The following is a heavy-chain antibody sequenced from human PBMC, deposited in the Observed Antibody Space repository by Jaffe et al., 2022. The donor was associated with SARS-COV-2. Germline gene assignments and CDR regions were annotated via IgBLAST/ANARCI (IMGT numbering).Heavy chain of an antibody. J-gene: IGHJ6*02. Sequence: QLQLQESGPGLVKPSETLSLTCTVSGGSISSSSYYWGWIRQPPGKGLEWIGSIYYSGSTYYNPSLKSRVTISVDTSKNQFSLKLSSVTAADTAVYYCARHGWEGGYDFWSGYPNYYYGMDVWGQGTTVTVSS. CDR3: ARHGWEGGYDFWSGYPNYYYGMDV. CDR1: GGSISSSSYY. CDR2: IYYSGST. V-gene: IGHV4-39*01. D-gene: IGHD3-3*01.